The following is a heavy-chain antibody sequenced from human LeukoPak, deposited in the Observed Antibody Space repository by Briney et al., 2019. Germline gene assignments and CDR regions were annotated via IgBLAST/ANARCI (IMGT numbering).Heavy chain of an antibody. D-gene: IGHD3-3*01. CDR2: IKEDGSDK. CDR3: AKDRTRQAY. CDR1: GFTFSNYW. Sequence: PGGSLRLSCAASGFTFSNYWMSWVRQTPGKGLEWVANIKEDGSDKYYVDSLKGRFTISRDNAKNSLYLQMNSLRAEDTAVYYCAKDRTRQAYWGQGTPVTVSS. V-gene: IGHV3-7*03. J-gene: IGHJ4*02.